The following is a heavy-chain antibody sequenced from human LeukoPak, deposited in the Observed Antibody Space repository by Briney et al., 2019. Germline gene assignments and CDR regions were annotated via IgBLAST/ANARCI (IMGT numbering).Heavy chain of an antibody. D-gene: IGHD3-22*01. CDR3: ARDLTMIVVVVAGY. J-gene: IGHJ4*02. CDR1: GYTFTSYG. Sequence: ASVKVSCKASGYTFTSYGISWVRQAPGQGLEWMGWISACNGNTNYAQKLQGRVTMTTDTSTSTAYMELRSLRSDDTAVYYCARDLTMIVVVVAGYWGQGTLVTVSS. V-gene: IGHV1-18*01. CDR2: ISACNGNT.